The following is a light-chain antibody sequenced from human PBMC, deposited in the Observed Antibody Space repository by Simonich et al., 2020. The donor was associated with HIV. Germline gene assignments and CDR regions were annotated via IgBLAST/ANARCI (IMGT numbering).Light chain of an antibody. J-gene: IGKJ1*01. CDR2: DAS. V-gene: IGKV3-11*01. CDR1: QRVSNY. Sequence: EIVLTQSPDILSLSPGERATLPCRASQRVSNYFAWYQQKPGQAPRLLIYDASNRATGIPARFSGSGSGTDFTLTISSLEPEDFAVYYCQQYGSSPTWTFGQGTKVEIK. CDR3: QQYGSSPTWT.